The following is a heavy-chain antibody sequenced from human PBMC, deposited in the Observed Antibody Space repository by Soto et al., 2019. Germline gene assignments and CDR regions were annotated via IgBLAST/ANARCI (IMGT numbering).Heavy chain of an antibody. D-gene: IGHD2-2*01. CDR2: IGRDGIYT. J-gene: IGHJ4*02. Sequence: EVQLVESGGAVVQPGGSLRLSCAASGFTFDDFSMHWVRQAPGKGLEWCSLIGRDGIYTYYADSVKGRFTISRYNSKNSLYLQMNSLTTEDTAFYFCAKEKTDASWTSFDYWGQGTLVTVSS. V-gene: IGHV3-43*01. CDR1: GFTFDDFS. CDR3: AKEKTDASWTSFDY.